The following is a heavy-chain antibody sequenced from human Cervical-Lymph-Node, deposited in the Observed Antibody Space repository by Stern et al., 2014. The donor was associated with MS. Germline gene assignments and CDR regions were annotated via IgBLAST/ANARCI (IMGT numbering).Heavy chain of an antibody. CDR2: TWYDGSNK. CDR1: GFTFSSYD. J-gene: IGHJ4*02. CDR3: AREAANSSSCDY. V-gene: IGHV3-33*01. D-gene: IGHD6-13*01. Sequence: VQLLESVGGVVQPGRSLRLSCAASGFTFSSYDMHWVRQAPGKGLEGVAVTWYDGSNKYYADSVKGRFTISRDNSKNTLYLQMNSLRAEDTALYYCAREAANSSSCDYWGQGTLVLVSS.